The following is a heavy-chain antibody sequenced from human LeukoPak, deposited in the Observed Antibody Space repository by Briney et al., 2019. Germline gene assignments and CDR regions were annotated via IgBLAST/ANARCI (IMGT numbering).Heavy chain of an antibody. V-gene: IGHV3-66*03. CDR2: IYSDNT. CDR3: AKDGGYCSGGSCYLFDY. D-gene: IGHD2-15*01. CDR1: GFTVSSNS. Sequence: GGSLRLSCTVSGFTVSSNSMSWVCQAPGKGLEWVSFIYSDNTHYSDSVKGRFTISRDNSKNTLYLQMNSLRAEDTAVYYCAKDGGYCSGGSCYLFDYWGQGTLVTVSS. J-gene: IGHJ4*02.